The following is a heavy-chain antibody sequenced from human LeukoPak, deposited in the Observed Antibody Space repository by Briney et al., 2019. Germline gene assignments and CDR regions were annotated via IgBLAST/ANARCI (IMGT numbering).Heavy chain of an antibody. Sequence: GGSLRLSCAASGFTFSSYEVHWVRQAPGKGLEWVSYISSSGSTIYYADSVKGRFTISRDNAKNSLYLQMNSLRAEDTAVYYCARDSSSWYFDYWGQGNLVTVSS. CDR1: GFTFSSYE. D-gene: IGHD6-13*01. J-gene: IGHJ4*02. V-gene: IGHV3-48*03. CDR2: ISSSGSTI. CDR3: ARDSSSWYFDY.